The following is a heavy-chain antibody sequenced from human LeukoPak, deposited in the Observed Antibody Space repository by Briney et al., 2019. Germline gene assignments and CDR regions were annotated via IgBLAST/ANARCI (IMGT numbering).Heavy chain of an antibody. V-gene: IGHV3-23*01. CDR1: GFTFSSYA. J-gene: IGHJ3*02. CDR3: ATPFGVVIMGCFDI. D-gene: IGHD3-3*01. Sequence: PGGSLRLSCAASGFTFSSYAMTWVRQAPGRGLEWVSAITGSGGDTYYADSVKGRFTISRDNAKNTLYVQMNSLRAEDTAVYYCATPFGVVIMGCFDIWAQGTLVTVSS. CDR2: ITGSGGDT.